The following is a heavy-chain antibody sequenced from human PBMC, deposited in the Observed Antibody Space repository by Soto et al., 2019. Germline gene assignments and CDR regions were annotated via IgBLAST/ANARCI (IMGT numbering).Heavy chain of an antibody. J-gene: IGHJ6*02. D-gene: IGHD3-3*01. CDR1: GGSFSGYY. CDR2: INHSGST. CDR3: ASGGGYYDFWSGYYLRGMDV. V-gene: IGHV4-34*01. Sequence: SETLSLTCAVYGGSFSGYYWSWIRQPPGKGLEWIGEINHSGSTNYNPSLKSRVTISVDTSKNQFSLKLSSVTAADTAVYYCASGGGYYDFWSGYYLRGMDVWGQGTTVTVS.